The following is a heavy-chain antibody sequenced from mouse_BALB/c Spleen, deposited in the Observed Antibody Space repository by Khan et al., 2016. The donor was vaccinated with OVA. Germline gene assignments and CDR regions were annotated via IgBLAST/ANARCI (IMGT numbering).Heavy chain of an antibody. Sequence: QVQLQQSGAELARPGASVKMSCKASGYTFTSYTMHWVKQRPGQGLEWIGYIIPSTVYTNYNQKFKDKATFTADKSTSTAYMQLNSLTSEDSAVYYGAKDFHYYGSRGAMDNWGQGTSVTVSS. CDR3: AKDFHYYGSRGAMDN. V-gene: IGHV1-4*01. CDR2: IIPSTVYT. J-gene: IGHJ4*01. CDR1: GYTFTSYT. D-gene: IGHD1-1*01.